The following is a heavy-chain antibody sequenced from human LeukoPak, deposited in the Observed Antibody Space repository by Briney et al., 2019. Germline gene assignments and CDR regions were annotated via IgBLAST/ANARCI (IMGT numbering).Heavy chain of an antibody. J-gene: IGHJ4*02. CDR3: ARSNYYDSSGYYVPGDY. CDR2: INPSSGGT. V-gene: IGHV1-2*02. Sequence: ASAKVSCKASGYTFTGYYMHWVRQAPGQGLEWMGWINPSSGGTNYAQKLQGRVTMTTDTPTSTAYMELRSLRSDDTAVYYCARSNYYDSSGYYVPGDYWGQGTLVTVSS. CDR1: GYTFTGYY. D-gene: IGHD3-22*01.